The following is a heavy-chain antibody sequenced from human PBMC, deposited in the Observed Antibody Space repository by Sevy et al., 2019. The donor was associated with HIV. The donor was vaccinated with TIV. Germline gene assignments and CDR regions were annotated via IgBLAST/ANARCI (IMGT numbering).Heavy chain of an antibody. CDR1: GFTFSPYW. Sequence: GGSLRLSCAASGFTFSPYWMTWVRQAPGKGLEWVANIRPDGSDKYYVDSVKGRFTISRDNAKNSLYLQINSLRADDTAMYYCARGVGLDCWGQGALDTVSS. D-gene: IGHD1-26*01. CDR3: ARGVGLDC. CDR2: IRPDGSDK. V-gene: IGHV3-7*01. J-gene: IGHJ4*02.